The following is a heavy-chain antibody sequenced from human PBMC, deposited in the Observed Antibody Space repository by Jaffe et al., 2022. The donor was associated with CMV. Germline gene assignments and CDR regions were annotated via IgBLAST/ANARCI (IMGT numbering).Heavy chain of an antibody. CDR2: ISWNSGSI. J-gene: IGHJ4*02. V-gene: IGHV3-9*01. CDR1: GFTFDDYA. CDR3: AIISSGYSYGHEDY. D-gene: IGHD5-18*01. Sequence: EVQLVESGGGLVQPGRSLRLSCAASGFTFDDYAMHWVRQAPGKGLEWVSGISWNSGSIGYADSVKGRFTISRDNAKNSLYLQMNSLRAEDTALYYCAIISSGYSYGHEDYWGQGTLVTVSS.